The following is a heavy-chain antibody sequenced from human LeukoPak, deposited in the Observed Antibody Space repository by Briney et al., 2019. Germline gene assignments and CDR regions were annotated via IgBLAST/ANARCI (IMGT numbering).Heavy chain of an antibody. CDR1: GDSVSSNSAA. J-gene: IGHJ4*02. CDR2: TYYRSKWYN. Sequence: SQTLSLTCAISGDSVSSNSAAWNWIRQSPSRGLEWLGSTYYRSKWYNDYAVSVKSLITINPDTSKNQFSLQLNSVTPEDTAVYYCARDQDDYYDSSGFDYWGQGTLVTVSS. D-gene: IGHD3-22*01. V-gene: IGHV6-1*01. CDR3: ARDQDDYYDSSGFDY.